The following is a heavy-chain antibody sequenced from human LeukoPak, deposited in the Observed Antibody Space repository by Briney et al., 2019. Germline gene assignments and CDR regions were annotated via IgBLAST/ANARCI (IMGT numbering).Heavy chain of an antibody. J-gene: IGHJ4*02. CDR2: IYDSGST. D-gene: IGHD3-22*01. CDR1: GGSISYYY. CDR3: ARGNYYYDSSGYQDY. Sequence: SETLSLTCTVSGGSISYYYWSWIRQPPGKGLEWIGYIYDSGSTNYNPSLKSRVTISVDTSKNQFSLKVSSVTAADTAVYYCARGNYYYDSSGYQDYWGQGTLVTVSS. V-gene: IGHV4-59*12.